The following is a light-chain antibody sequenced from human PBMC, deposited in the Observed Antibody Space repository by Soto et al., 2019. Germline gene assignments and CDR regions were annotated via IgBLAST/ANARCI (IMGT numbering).Light chain of an antibody. Sequence: HSVLTQPPSVSGAPGQRVTISCTGSSSNIGAGYDVHWYQQLPGTAPKLLIYGNSNRPSGVPDRFSGSKSGTSASLAITGLQAEDEADYYCQSYDSRLRVVFGGGTKLTVL. V-gene: IGLV1-40*01. CDR3: QSYDSRLRVV. CDR1: SSNIGAGYD. J-gene: IGLJ2*01. CDR2: GNS.